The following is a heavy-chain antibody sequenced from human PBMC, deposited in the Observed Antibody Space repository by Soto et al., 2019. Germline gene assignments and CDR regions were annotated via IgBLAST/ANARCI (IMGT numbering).Heavy chain of an antibody. CDR2: IIPIFGTA. V-gene: IGHV1-69*05. Sequence: QVQLVQSGAEVKKPGSSVKVSCKASGGTFSSYAISWVRQAPGQGLEWMGGIIPIFGTANYAQKFQGRVTITXXEXTXXAYMELSSLRSEDTAVYYCARDLFGVVTTGNWFDPWGQGTLVTVSS. D-gene: IGHD3-3*01. J-gene: IGHJ5*02. CDR1: GGTFSSYA. CDR3: ARDLFGVVTTGNWFDP.